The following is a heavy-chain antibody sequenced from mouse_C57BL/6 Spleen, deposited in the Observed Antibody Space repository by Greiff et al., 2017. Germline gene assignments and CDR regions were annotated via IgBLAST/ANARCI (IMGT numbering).Heavy chain of an antibody. D-gene: IGHD1-1*01. V-gene: IGHV1-64*01. CDR1: GYTFTSYW. CDR3: ARVGYYGSSTYWYFDV. J-gene: IGHJ1*03. CDR2: IHPNSGST. Sequence: QVQLQQPGAELVKPGASVKLSCKASGYTFTSYWMHWVKQRPGQGLGWIGMIHPNSGSTNYNEKFKSKATLTVDKSSSTAYRRLSSLTSEDAAVYYCARVGYYGSSTYWYFDVWGTGTTVTVSS.